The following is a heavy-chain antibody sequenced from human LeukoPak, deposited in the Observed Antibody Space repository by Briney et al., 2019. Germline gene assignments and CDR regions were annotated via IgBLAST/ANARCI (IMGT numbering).Heavy chain of an antibody. CDR3: ARDCDYIGNYYYGMDV. Sequence: SGGSLRLSCAASGFTFSSYWMSWVRQAPGKGLEWVANIKQDGSEKYYVDSVKGRFTISRDNAKNSLYLQMNSLRAEDTAVYYCARDCDYIGNYYYGMDVWSQGTTVTVSS. CDR2: IKQDGSEK. D-gene: IGHD4-11*01. CDR1: GFTFSSYW. J-gene: IGHJ6*02. V-gene: IGHV3-7*01.